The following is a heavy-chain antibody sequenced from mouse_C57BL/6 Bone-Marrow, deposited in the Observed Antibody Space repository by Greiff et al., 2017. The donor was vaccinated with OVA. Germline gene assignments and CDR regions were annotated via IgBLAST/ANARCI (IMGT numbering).Heavy chain of an antibody. CDR3: ARSEGGY. CDR2: REKGKKEK. V-gene: IGHV1-58*01. Sequence: VQLQQSGAELVRPGSSVKMSCKTSGYTFTSYGINGVKKRKGEGREGRGEREKGKKEKKHNEKFKGKATLTSDTSSSTAYMQLSSLTSEDSAIYFCARSEGGYWGQGTTLTVAA. CDR1: GYTFTSYG. J-gene: IGHJ2*01.